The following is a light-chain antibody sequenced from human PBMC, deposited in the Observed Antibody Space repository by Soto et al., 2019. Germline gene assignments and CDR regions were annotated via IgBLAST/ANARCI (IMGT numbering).Light chain of an antibody. Sequence: QSVLTQPAPVSGSPGQSITISCTGTSSDVGGYNYVSWYQQHPGTAPKLMIYEVSNRPSGVSDRFSGSRSGNTASLTISGLQAEDESDYYCISYTSSSTWVFGGGTQLTVL. CDR1: SSDVGGYNY. V-gene: IGLV2-14*01. CDR2: EVS. J-gene: IGLJ3*02. CDR3: ISYTSSSTWV.